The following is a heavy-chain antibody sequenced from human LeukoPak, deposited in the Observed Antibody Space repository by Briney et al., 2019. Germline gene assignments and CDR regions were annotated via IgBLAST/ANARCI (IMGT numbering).Heavy chain of an antibody. V-gene: IGHV4-39*07. CDR1: GHSISGSSSH. CDR2: PYYSGST. CDR3: ARDGYSSSWYPALAKNDYFDY. J-gene: IGHJ4*02. Sequence: PSDTLSLTCTVSGHSISGSSSHWGWIPQPPGKGLEWIGSPYYSGSTYYNPSLKSRATIAVDTPKNQFSLKLSAGAAADTAVYYCARDGYSSSWYPALAKNDYFDYWGQGTLVTVSS. D-gene: IGHD6-13*01.